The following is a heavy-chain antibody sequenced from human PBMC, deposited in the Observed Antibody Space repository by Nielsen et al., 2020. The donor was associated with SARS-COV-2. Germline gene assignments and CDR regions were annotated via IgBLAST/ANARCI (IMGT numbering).Heavy chain of an antibody. CDR3: ARKTKLGYCSSTSCYRHFQGWFDP. CDR1: GGSFSGYY. J-gene: IGHJ5*02. V-gene: IGHV4-34*01. D-gene: IGHD2-2*01. Sequence: SETLSLTCAVYGGSFSGYYWSWIRQPPGKGLEWIGEINHSGSTNYNPSLKSRVTISVDTSKNQFSLKLSSVTAADTAVYYCARKTKLGYCSSTSCYRHFQGWFDPWGQGTLVTVSS. CDR2: INHSGST.